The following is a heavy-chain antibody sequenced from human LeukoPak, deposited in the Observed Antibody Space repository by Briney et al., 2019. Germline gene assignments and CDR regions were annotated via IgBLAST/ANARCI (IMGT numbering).Heavy chain of an antibody. CDR2: ISSSSSYI. D-gene: IGHD6-19*01. CDR3: ARDAAVAGFDY. Sequence: PGGSLRLSCSASGFTVSSYYMSWVRQAPGKGLEWVSSISSSSSYIYYADSVKGRFTISRDNAKNSLYLQMNSLRAEDTAVYYCARDAAVAGFDYWGQGTLVTVSS. V-gene: IGHV3-21*01. J-gene: IGHJ4*02. CDR1: GFTVSSYY.